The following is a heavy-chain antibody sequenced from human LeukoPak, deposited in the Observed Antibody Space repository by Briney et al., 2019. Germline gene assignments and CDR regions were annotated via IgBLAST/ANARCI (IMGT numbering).Heavy chain of an antibody. CDR1: GYIFTDYY. CDR2: INPNTGGT. D-gene: IGHD5-18*01. V-gene: IGHV1-2*02. J-gene: IGHJ6*03. Sequence: ASVTVSCTASGYIFTDYYVHWVRRAPGEGLEWMGWINPNTGGTNYAQKFQGRVTMTRDTAITTHYMELSRLRSDDTAVYYCARGAFSASSGYKNYYMDVWGKGTTVTVSS. CDR3: ARGAFSASSGYKNYYMDV.